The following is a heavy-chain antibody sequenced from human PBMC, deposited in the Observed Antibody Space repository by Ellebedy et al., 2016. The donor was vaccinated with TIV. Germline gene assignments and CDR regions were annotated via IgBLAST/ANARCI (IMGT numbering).Heavy chain of an antibody. Sequence: SETLSLXXAVYGGSFSGYYWSWIRQPPGKGLEWIGYIYYSGSTNYNPSLKSRVTISVDTSKNQFSLQLNSVTPEDTAVYYCARSGITMIVPGIMRYYGMDVWGQGTTVTVSS. CDR2: IYYSGST. J-gene: IGHJ6*02. CDR1: GGSFSGYY. D-gene: IGHD3-22*01. V-gene: IGHV4-34*01. CDR3: ARSGITMIVPGIMRYYGMDV.